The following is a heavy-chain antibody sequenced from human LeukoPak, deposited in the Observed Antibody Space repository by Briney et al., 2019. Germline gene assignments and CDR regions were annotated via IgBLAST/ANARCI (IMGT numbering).Heavy chain of an antibody. CDR2: ISYDGSNK. Sequence: PGGSLRLSCAASGFTFSSYAMHWVRQAPGKGLEWVAVISYDGSNKYYADSVKGRFTISRDNSKNTLYLQMNSLRAEDTAVYYCARDLLSWGRVRGVMVEQRGFDYWGQGTLVTVSS. J-gene: IGHJ4*02. CDR1: GFTFSSYA. D-gene: IGHD3-10*01. V-gene: IGHV3-30-3*01. CDR3: ARDLLSWGRVRGVMVEQRGFDY.